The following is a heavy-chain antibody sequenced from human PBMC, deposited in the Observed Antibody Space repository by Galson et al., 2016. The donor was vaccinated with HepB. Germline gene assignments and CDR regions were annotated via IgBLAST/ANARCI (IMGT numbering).Heavy chain of an antibody. D-gene: IGHD6-6*01. V-gene: IGHV3-23*01. CDR1: GFTFTHYA. CDR2: ISGNGGRT. CDR3: AKDRWTGQLLPHGFDY. J-gene: IGHJ4*02. Sequence: SLRLSCAASGFTFTHYAMNWVRQAPGKGLEWVSGISGNGGRTYYADSVKGRFIISRDNSKNTMYLQMNSLRAEDTALYYCAKDRWTGQLLPHGFDYWGQGTLVTVSS.